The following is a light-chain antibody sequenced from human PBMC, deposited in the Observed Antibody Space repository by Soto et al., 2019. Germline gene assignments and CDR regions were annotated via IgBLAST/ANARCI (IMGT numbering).Light chain of an antibody. Sequence: EIVSTQGPCTLSLSPGERATLSCRASQSVSNNYLAWYQQKPGQAPRLLIYGASNRATGIPDRFSGSGSGTDFTLPISRLEPEDFAVYYCQQYGSSGTFGQGTKV. V-gene: IGKV3-20*01. CDR2: GAS. J-gene: IGKJ1*01. CDR3: QQYGSSGT. CDR1: QSVSNNY.